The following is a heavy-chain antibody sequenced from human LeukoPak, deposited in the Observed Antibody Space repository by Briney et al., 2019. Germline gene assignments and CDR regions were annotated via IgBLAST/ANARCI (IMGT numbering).Heavy chain of an antibody. D-gene: IGHD6-19*01. Sequence: PGGSLRLSCAASGFTFSSYEMNWVRQAPGKGLEWVSYISSSGSTIYYADSVKGRFTISRDNAKNSLYLQMNSLRAEDTAVYYCARNPQWLVLQFDYWGQGTLVTVSS. J-gene: IGHJ4*02. V-gene: IGHV3-48*03. CDR1: GFTFSSYE. CDR2: ISSSGSTI. CDR3: ARNPQWLVLQFDY.